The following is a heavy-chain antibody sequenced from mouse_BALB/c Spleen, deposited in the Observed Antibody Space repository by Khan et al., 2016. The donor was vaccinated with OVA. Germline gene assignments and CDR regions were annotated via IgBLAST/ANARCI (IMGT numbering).Heavy chain of an antibody. CDR1: GYSITSGYG. V-gene: IGHV3-2*02. J-gene: IGHJ2*01. Sequence: EVQLQESGPGLVKPSQSLSLTCTVTGYSITSGYGWNWIRQFTGNKLEWMGYISYSGSTNYKPSLKSRSSITRDTSKNQFFLQLNSVTNEDTDTYYCARTARIKYWGQGTTLTVSS. D-gene: IGHD1-2*01. CDR2: ISYSGST. CDR3: ARTARIKY.